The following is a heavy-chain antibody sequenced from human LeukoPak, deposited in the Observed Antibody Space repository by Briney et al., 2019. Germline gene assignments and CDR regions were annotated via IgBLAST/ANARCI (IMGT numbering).Heavy chain of an antibody. V-gene: IGHV1-18*01. CDR2: ISAYNGNT. J-gene: IGHJ5*02. D-gene: IGHD3-10*01. CDR1: GYTFTSYG. Sequence: GASVKVSCKASGYTFTSYGISWVRQAPGQGLEWMGWISAYNGNTNYAQKLQGRVTMTRDTSISTAYMEMSRLTSDDTAVYYCARFDTMIWEVGAWGQGTLVTVSS. CDR3: ARFDTMIWEVGA.